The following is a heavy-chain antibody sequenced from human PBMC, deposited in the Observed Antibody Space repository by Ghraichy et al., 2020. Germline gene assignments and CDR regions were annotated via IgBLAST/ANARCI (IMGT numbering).Heavy chain of an antibody. CDR2: IKYTKDGGPT. CDR3: SVECAGSTTCYSKFHQ. Sequence: GRSLRLSCAASGLTFSDAWMNWVRQAPGKGLEWVGRIKYTKDGGPTDYAAPVKGRFTISRDDSKNTLYMQMNSLKTEDTAVYYCSVECAGSTTCYSKFHQWGQGTLVTVSS. CDR1: GLTFSDAW. J-gene: IGHJ1*01. D-gene: IGHD2-2*01. V-gene: IGHV3-15*01.